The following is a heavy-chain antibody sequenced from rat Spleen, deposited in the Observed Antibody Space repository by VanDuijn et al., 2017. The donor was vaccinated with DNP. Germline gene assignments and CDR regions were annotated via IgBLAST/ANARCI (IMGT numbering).Heavy chain of an antibody. J-gene: IGHJ2*01. CDR2: ISYEGGRT. D-gene: IGHD4-1*01. V-gene: IGHV5-22*01. CDR1: GFTLSDYY. Sequence: EVQLVESGGGLVQPGNSLKLSCAASGFTLSDYYMAWVRQAPTKGLEWVAYISYEGGRTYNGDSVKGRFTISRDNAKNTLYLQMNSLRSEDTATYYCARHVLPLRVWDYWGQGVMVTVSS. CDR3: ARHVLPLRVWDY.